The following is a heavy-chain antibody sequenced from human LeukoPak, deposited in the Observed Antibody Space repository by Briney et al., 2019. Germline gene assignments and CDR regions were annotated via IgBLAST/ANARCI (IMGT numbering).Heavy chain of an antibody. CDR3: ARLTRDGYNYFSYYFDY. CDR2: IIPIFGTA. D-gene: IGHD5-24*01. Sequence: RATVKVSCMASGGTFSSYAISWVRQAPGQGLEWMGGIIPIFGTANYAQKFQGRVTITTDESTSTAYMELSSLRSEDTAVYYCARLTRDGYNYFSYYFDYWGQGTLVTVSS. V-gene: IGHV1-69*05. J-gene: IGHJ4*02. CDR1: GGTFSSYA.